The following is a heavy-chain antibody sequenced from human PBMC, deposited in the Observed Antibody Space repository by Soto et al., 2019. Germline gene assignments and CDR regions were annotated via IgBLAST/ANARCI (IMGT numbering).Heavy chain of an antibody. CDR1: GDTLSNYG. D-gene: IGHD2-2*01. CDR2: ISLYSDGT. J-gene: IGHJ5*02. CDR3: ARVVPGAAAWFGP. V-gene: IGHV1-18*01. Sequence: QFQLVQSGGEVKRPGASVKVSCKTSGDTLSNYGITWVRQAPGQPLEWLGWISLYSDGTNYAQKFQGSVSVTTDTSTPTDYMDLTSQSSDDTAVYYCARVVPGAAAWFGPWGQGTMVTVSS.